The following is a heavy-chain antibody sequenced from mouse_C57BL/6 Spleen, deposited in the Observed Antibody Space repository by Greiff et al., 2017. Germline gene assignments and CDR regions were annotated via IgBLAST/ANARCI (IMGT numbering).Heavy chain of an antibody. CDR2: ISYDGSN. J-gene: IGHJ2*01. Sequence: DVQLQESGPGLVKPSQSLSLTCSVTGYSITSGYYWNWIRQFPGNKLEWMGYISYDGSNNYNPSLKNRISITRDTSKNQFFLKLNSVTTEDTATYYCAREVDGYYFDYWGQGTTLTVSS. V-gene: IGHV3-6*01. CDR3: AREVDGYYFDY. CDR1: GYSITSGYY.